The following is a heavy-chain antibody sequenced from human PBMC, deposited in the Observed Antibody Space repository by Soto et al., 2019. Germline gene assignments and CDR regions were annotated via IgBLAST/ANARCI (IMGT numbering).Heavy chain of an antibody. V-gene: IGHV1-46*01. CDR1: GYTFTSYY. CDR2: INPSGGST. Sequence: ASVKVSCKASGYTFTSYYMHWVRQAPGQGLEWMGIINPSGGSTSYAQKFQGRVTMTRDTSTSTVYMELSSLRSEDTAVYYCARDIQSGYSSSWYGSYYGMDVWGQGTTVTVSS. D-gene: IGHD6-13*01. CDR3: ARDIQSGYSSSWYGSYYGMDV. J-gene: IGHJ6*02.